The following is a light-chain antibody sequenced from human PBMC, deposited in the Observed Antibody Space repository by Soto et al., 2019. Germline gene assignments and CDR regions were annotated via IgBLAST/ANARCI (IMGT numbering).Light chain of an antibody. CDR2: DAS. J-gene: IGKJ1*01. Sequence: EIVLTQSPATLSLSPGERATLSCRASQSVSSYLAWYQQKPGQAPRLLIYDASNRATGIPARFSGSGSGTDFTLTISSLEPEDFAVYYCQQRSNGPRTFGKGTEV. CDR1: QSVSSY. CDR3: QQRSNGPRT. V-gene: IGKV3-11*01.